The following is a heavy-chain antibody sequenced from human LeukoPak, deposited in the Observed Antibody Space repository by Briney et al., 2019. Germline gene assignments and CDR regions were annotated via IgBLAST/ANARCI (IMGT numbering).Heavy chain of an antibody. CDR1: GFTFSDCY. Sequence: GGSLRLSCAASGFTFSDCYMSWIRQAPGKGLEWVSYISSSGSTIYYADSVKGRFTISRGNAKNSLYLQMNSLRAEDTAVYYCARDFGDGYYYYYGMDVWGQGTTVTVSS. CDR3: ARDFGDGYYYYYGMDV. D-gene: IGHD3-3*01. V-gene: IGHV3-11*04. CDR2: ISSSGSTI. J-gene: IGHJ6*02.